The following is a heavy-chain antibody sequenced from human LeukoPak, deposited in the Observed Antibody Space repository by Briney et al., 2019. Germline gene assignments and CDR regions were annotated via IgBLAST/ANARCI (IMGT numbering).Heavy chain of an antibody. J-gene: IGHJ4*02. V-gene: IGHV3-7*01. CDR1: EFTFSNSW. CDR2: INQDGSLN. D-gene: IGHD4/OR15-4a*01. CDR3: ARTIELDY. Sequence: GGSLRLSCAASEFTFSNSWMNWVRQAPGKGLEWVSNINQDGSLNYYLDSVRGRFTISRDNARNSVYLQMNSLRAEDTAVYYCARTIELDYWGQGTLVTVSS.